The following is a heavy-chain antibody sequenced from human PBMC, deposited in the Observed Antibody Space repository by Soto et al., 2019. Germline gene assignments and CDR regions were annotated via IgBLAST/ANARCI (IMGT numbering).Heavy chain of an antibody. D-gene: IGHD1-1*01. CDR1: SGSISSSNW. V-gene: IGHV4-4*02. CDR3: AGAGSLRGRRGYFDY. CDR2: IYHSGST. J-gene: IGHJ4*02. Sequence: QVQLQESGPGLVKPSGTLSLTCAVSSGSISSSNWWSWVRQPPGKGLEWIGEIYHSGSTNYNPSLKGRVTITVDKSKNQCSLKLSSVTAADTAVYYCAGAGSLRGRRGYFDYWGQGTLVTVSS.